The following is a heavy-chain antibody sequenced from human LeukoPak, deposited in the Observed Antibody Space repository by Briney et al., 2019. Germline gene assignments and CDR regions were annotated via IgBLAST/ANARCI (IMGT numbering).Heavy chain of an antibody. CDR2: INPNSGGT. Sequence: ASVKVSCKASGYTFTGYYMHWVRQAPGQGLEWMGWINPNSGGTNYAQKFQGRVTMTRDTSTSTAYMELRSLRSDDTAVYYCASDYDFWSGPNWFDPWGQGTLVTVSS. J-gene: IGHJ5*02. CDR1: GYTFTGYY. D-gene: IGHD3-3*01. V-gene: IGHV1-2*02. CDR3: ASDYDFWSGPNWFDP.